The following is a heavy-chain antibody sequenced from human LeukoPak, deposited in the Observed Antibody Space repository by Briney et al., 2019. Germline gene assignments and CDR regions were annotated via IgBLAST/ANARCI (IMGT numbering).Heavy chain of an antibody. V-gene: IGHV3-53*01. Sequence: PGGSLRLSCAASGFTFSNYAMHWVRQAPGKGLEWVSVIYSGGRTYYADSVKGRFTISRDNSKNTLYLQMNSLRAEDTAVYYCVRGDYDILTGYYIRAFDIWGQGTMVTVSS. J-gene: IGHJ3*02. CDR1: GFTFSNYA. CDR2: IYSGGRT. CDR3: VRGDYDILTGYYIRAFDI. D-gene: IGHD3-9*01.